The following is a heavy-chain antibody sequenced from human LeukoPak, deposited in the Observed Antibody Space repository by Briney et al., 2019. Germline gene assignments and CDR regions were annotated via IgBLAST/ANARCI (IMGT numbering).Heavy chain of an antibody. J-gene: IGHJ3*02. D-gene: IGHD5-18*01. CDR3: ASWRGDTAMVTSAFDI. CDR2: ITYDGSNK. CDR1: GFTFSSYA. Sequence: GSLRLSCAASGFTFSSYAMHWVRQAPGKGLEWVAVITYDGSNKYYADSVKGRFTISRDNSKNTLYLQMNSLRAEDTAVYYCASWRGDTAMVTSAFDIWGQGTMVTVSS. V-gene: IGHV3-30-3*01.